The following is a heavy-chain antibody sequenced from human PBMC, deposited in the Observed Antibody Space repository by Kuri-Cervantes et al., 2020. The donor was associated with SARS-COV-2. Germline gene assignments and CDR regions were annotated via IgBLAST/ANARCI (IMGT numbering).Heavy chain of an antibody. J-gene: IGHJ4*02. CDR3: AREYSSGLFDY. Sequence: SETLSLTCTVSGYSISSGYYWGWIRQPPGKGPEWIGSIYHSGSTYYNPSLKSRVTISVDTSKNQFSLRLSSVTAADTAVYYCAREYSSGLFDYWGQGTLVTVSS. CDR2: IYHSGST. V-gene: IGHV4-38-2*02. D-gene: IGHD6-19*01. CDR1: GYSISSGYY.